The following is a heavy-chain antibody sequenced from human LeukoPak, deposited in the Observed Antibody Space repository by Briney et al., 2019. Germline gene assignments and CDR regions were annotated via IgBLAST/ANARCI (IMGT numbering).Heavy chain of an antibody. J-gene: IGHJ5*02. CDR1: GGSISSSNW. V-gene: IGHV4-4*02. CDR3: ARDFYGSGTRFDP. CDR2: NFHSGST. D-gene: IGHD3-10*01. Sequence: SETLSLTCTVSGGSISSSNWWSWVRQPPGKGLEWIAENFHSGSTNYNPSLKSRVTISVDKSKNQFSLKLSSVTAADTAVYYCARDFYGSGTRFDPWGQGILVTVSS.